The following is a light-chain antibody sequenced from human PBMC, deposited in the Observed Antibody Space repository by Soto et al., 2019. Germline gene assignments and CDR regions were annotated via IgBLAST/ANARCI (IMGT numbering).Light chain of an antibody. J-gene: IGKJ1*01. V-gene: IGKV1-5*01. CDR2: DAS. Sequence: DIQMTHSPSSLSASVLYSVTITFRSSQTIDTFLNLYQQKPGKAPKLLIYDASTLQSGVPSRFTGFGSGTDFALTITGLQPDDFATYYCQKYNSYSRKFGQGTKVDIK. CDR3: QKYNSYSRK. CDR1: QTIDTF.